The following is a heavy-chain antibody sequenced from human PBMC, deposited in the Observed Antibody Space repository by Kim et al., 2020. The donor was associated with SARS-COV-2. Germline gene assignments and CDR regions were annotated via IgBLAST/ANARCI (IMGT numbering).Heavy chain of an antibody. D-gene: IGHD3-10*01. V-gene: IGHV4-59*01. Sequence: NCNPSLTRRITISVDTSKNQFSLNLSSVTAADTAVYYCAGLVRGVKGVDYWGQGTLVTVSS. J-gene: IGHJ4*02. CDR3: AGLVRGVKGVDY.